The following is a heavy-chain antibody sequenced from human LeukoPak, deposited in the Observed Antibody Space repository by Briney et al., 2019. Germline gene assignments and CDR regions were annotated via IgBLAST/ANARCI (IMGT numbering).Heavy chain of an antibody. D-gene: IGHD5-18*01. V-gene: IGHV3-53*01. CDR2: IYSGGST. J-gene: IGHJ3*02. CDR1: GFTVSSNY. CDR3: ARAHSYGSSDAFDI. Sequence: PGGSLRLSCAASGFTVSSNYMSWVRQAPGKGLEWVSVIYSGGSTYYADSVKGRFTISRDNSKNTLYLQMNSLRAEDTAVYYCARAHSYGSSDAFDIWGQGTMVTVSS.